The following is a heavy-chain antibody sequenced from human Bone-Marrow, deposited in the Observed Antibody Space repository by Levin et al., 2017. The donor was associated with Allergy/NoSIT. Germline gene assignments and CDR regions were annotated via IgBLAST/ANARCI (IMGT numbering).Heavy chain of an antibody. CDR2: IKNKKGGFIT. Sequence: PGGSLRLSCAASGFTFSDPYMNWVRQAPGQGLEWVGRIKNKKGGFITEYAASVKGRFTISRDDSKNSLYLQMNSLKTDDTAVYFCSTDRSGRPDYWGQGTLVTVSS. J-gene: IGHJ4*02. CDR3: STDRSGRPDY. V-gene: IGHV3-72*01. CDR1: GFTFSDPY. D-gene: IGHD6-25*01.